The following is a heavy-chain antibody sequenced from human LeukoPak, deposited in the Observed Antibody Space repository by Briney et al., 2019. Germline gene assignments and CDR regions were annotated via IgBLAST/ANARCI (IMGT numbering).Heavy chain of an antibody. CDR1: GGSISGYY. J-gene: IGHJ3*02. CDR3: ARRNAFDI. Sequence: SETLSLTCTVSGGSISGYYWCWMRQPPRKGLEWIGHIYYSGYTNFNPSLKSRVTISVDTSKNQFSLKLSSVTAADTAVYYCARRNAFDIWGQGTMVTVSS. CDR2: IYYSGYT. V-gene: IGHV4-59*08.